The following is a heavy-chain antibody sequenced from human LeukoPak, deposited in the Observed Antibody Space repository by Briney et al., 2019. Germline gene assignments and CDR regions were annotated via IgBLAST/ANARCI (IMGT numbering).Heavy chain of an antibody. D-gene: IGHD6-19*01. V-gene: IGHV4-30-4*01. CDR2: IYYSGST. CDR3: ARGSEYSSGWPEYYFDY. Sequence: KTSETLSLTCTVSGGSISSGDYYWSWIRQPPGKGLEWIGYIYYSGSTYYNPSLKSRVTISVDTSKNLFSLKLSSVTAADTAVYYCARGSEYSSGWPEYYFDYWGQGTLVTVSS. J-gene: IGHJ4*02. CDR1: GGSISSGDYY.